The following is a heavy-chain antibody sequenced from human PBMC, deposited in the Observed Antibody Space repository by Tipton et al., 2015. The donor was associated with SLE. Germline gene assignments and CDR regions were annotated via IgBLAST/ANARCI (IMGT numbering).Heavy chain of an antibody. D-gene: IGHD2-15*01. V-gene: IGHV4-59*08. CDR1: GGSISSYY. CDR2: IYYSGST. J-gene: IGHJ4*02. CDR3: ARTSQGCLDY. Sequence: TLSLTCTVSGGSISSYYWSWIRQPPGKGLEWIGYIYYSGSTNYNPSLKSRVTISVDTSKNQFSLKLSPVTAADTAVYYCARTSQGCLDYWGQGTLVTVSS.